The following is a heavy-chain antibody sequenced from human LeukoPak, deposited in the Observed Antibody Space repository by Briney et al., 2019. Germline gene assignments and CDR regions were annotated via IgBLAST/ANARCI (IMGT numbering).Heavy chain of an antibody. D-gene: IGHD5-18*01. Sequence: SETLSLTCTVSGGSISGSPYYWGWIRQPPGKGLEWIGSIYHSGSTNYNPSLKSRVTISVDTSKNQFSLKLSSVTAADTAVYYCARGQYSYGSYFDYWGQGTLVTVSS. CDR2: IYHSGST. CDR3: ARGQYSYGSYFDY. J-gene: IGHJ4*02. V-gene: IGHV4-39*07. CDR1: GGSISGSPYY.